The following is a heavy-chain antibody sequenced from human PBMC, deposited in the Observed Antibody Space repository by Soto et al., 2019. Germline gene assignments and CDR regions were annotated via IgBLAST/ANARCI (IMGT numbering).Heavy chain of an antibody. D-gene: IGHD2-2*01. CDR3: ARGASAGDYYYYYMDV. Sequence: GGSLRLSCAASGFTFSSYGMHWVRQAPGKGLEGVAVIWYDGSNKYYADSVKGRFTISRDNSKNTLYLQMNSLRAEDTAVYYCARGASAGDYYYYYMDVWGKGTTVTVSS. V-gene: IGHV3-33*01. J-gene: IGHJ6*03. CDR1: GFTFSSYG. CDR2: IWYDGSNK.